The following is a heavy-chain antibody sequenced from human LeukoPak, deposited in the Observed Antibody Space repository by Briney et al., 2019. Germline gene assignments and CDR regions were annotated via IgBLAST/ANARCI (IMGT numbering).Heavy chain of an antibody. CDR2: ISYDGSNK. CDR3: AGDAMGAFVFDI. V-gene: IGHV3-30*03. D-gene: IGHD2-2*01. Sequence: GSLRLSCAASGFTFNSYGMHWVRQAPGKGLEWVAVISYDGSNKYYADSVKGRFTISRGNSKNTLYLQMNSLRAEDTAVYYCAGDAMGAFVFDIWGQGTMVTVSS. CDR1: GFTFNSYG. J-gene: IGHJ3*02.